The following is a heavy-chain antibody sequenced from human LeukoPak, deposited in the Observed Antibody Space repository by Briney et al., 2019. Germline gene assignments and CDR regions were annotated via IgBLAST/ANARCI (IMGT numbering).Heavy chain of an antibody. CDR3: ARSLYCSGGSCYFDY. V-gene: IGHV4-38-2*01. CDR1: GYSISSGYY. J-gene: IGHJ4*02. D-gene: IGHD2-15*01. Sequence: SETLSLTCAVSGYSISSGYYWGWSRRPPGKGLEWIGSIYHSGSTYYNPSLKSRVTISVDTSKNQFSLKLSSVTAADTAVYYCARSLYCSGGSCYFDYWGQGTLVTVSS. CDR2: IYHSGST.